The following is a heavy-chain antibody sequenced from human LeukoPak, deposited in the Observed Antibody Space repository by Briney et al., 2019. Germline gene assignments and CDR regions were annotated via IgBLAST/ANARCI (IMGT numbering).Heavy chain of an antibody. CDR1: GFTLDDYA. CDR3: ARDLGVGLNAFDI. D-gene: IGHD4/OR15-4a*01. Sequence: PGGSLRLSCAASGFTLDDYAMHWVRHAPGKCLEWVSGISWNRGSIGYADSVKGRFTISRDNAKNSLYLQMNSLRAEDTDLYYCARDLGVGLNAFDIWGQGTMVTVSS. J-gene: IGHJ3*02. V-gene: IGHV3-9*01. CDR2: ISWNRGSI.